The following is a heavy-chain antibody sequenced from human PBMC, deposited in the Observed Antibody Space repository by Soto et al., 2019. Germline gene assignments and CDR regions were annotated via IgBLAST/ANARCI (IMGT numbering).Heavy chain of an antibody. CDR1: GFTFSSYA. CDR3: AKLTQYDILTGYLNYFDY. Sequence: GSLRLSCAASGFTFSSYAMSWVRQAPGKGLEWVSAFRGDGTGAHYADSVKGRFTISRDNSKNTLYLHMNSLRAEDTAVYYCAKLTQYDILTGYLNYFDYWGQGTLVTVSS. CDR2: FRGDGTGA. V-gene: IGHV3-23*01. J-gene: IGHJ4*02. D-gene: IGHD3-9*01.